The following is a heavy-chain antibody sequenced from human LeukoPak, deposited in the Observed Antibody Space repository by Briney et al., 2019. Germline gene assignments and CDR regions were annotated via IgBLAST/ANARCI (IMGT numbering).Heavy chain of an antibody. CDR2: INPNSGDT. V-gene: IGHV1-2*02. CDR3: ARDRGTNVVFDH. D-gene: IGHD1-14*01. CDR1: GHTFTAYY. Sequence: ASVKVSCKTSGHTFTAYYMHWVRQAPGQGPEWVGWINPNSGDTHYAWKFHGRVTMTRDTSISTAYMDLTRLTSDDTAIYYCARDRGTNVVFDHWGQGTLVTVSS. J-gene: IGHJ4*02.